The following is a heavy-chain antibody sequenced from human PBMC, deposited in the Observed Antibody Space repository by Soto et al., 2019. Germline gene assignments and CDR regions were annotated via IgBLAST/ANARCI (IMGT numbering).Heavy chain of an antibody. CDR2: IYYSGST. D-gene: IGHD3-10*01. V-gene: IGHV4-59*01. CDR3: ARGPPFGY. CDR1: GGSISSYY. J-gene: IGHJ4*02. Sequence: PSKTLSLTCTVSGGSISSYYWSWIRQPPGKGLEWIGYIYYSGSTNYNPSLKSRVTISVDTSKNQFSLKLSSVTAADTAVYYCARGPPFGYWGQGTLVTVSS.